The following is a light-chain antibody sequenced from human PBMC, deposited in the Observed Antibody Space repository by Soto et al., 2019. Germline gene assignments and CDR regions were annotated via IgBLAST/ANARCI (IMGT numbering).Light chain of an antibody. CDR1: QRLVHSDGNTY. Sequence: DVVMTQSPLSLPVTLGQPASISCRSSQRLVHSDGNTYLNWFQQRPGQSPRRLIYKVSNRDSGVPDRFSGSGSGTDFTLKISRVEADDVGVYYCIQGAHWPPTFGLGTKVEIK. V-gene: IGKV2-30*02. J-gene: IGKJ1*01. CDR2: KVS. CDR3: IQGAHWPPT.